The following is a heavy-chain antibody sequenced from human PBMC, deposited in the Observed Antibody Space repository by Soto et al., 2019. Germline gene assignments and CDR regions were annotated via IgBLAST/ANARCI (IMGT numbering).Heavy chain of an antibody. CDR3: AREKTSYGMDV. Sequence: QVQLVQSGAEVKKPGASVKVSCKASGYTFTSYDINWVRQATGQGLEWMGWMNPNRGNTGSAQKFQGRVTMTRNASIRTAYMELSSLRSEDTAVYYCAREKTSYGMDVWGQGTTVTVSS. CDR1: GYTFTSYD. V-gene: IGHV1-8*01. J-gene: IGHJ6*02. CDR2: MNPNRGNT.